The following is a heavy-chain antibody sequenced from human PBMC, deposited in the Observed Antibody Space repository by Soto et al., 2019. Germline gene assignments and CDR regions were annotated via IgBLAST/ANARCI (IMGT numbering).Heavy chain of an antibody. V-gene: IGHV1-69*04. CDR2: IIPILGIA. CDR3: ARDQEVRGVITAADP. Sequence: SVKVSCKASGGTFSSYTISWVRQAPGQGLEWMGRIIPILGIANYAQKFQGRVTITADKSTSTAYMELSSLRSEDTAVYYCARDQEVRGVITAADPWGQGTLVTVSS. D-gene: IGHD3-10*01. CDR1: GGTFSSYT. J-gene: IGHJ5*02.